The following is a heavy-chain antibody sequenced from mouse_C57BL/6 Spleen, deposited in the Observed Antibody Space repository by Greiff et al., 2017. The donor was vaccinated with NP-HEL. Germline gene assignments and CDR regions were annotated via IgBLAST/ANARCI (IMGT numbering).Heavy chain of an antibody. Sequence: EVQLVESGPGLVKPSQSLSLTCSVTGYSITSGYYWNWIRQFPGNKLEWMGYISYDGSNNYNPSLKNRISITRDTSKNQFFLKLNSVTTEDTATYYCANLLLQGYFDVWGTGTTVTVSS. CDR3: ANLLLQGYFDV. J-gene: IGHJ1*03. V-gene: IGHV3-6*01. CDR2: ISYDGSN. CDR1: GYSITSGYY. D-gene: IGHD1-1*01.